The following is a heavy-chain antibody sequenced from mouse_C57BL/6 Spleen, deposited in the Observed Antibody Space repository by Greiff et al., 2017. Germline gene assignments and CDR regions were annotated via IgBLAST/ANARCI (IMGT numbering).Heavy chain of an antibody. CDR1: GYSITSDY. Sequence: EVMLMESGRGLAKPSQTLSLTCSVTGYSITSDYWNWIRKTPGNKLEYMGYISNSGSTYYNPSLKIRISITRDTSNNQYYLRLNSVTTEDTSTCDSERYKDCNYFDYWGQGTTLTVSS. V-gene: IGHV3-8*01. CDR2: ISNSGST. J-gene: IGHJ2*01. CDR3: ERYKDCNYFDY.